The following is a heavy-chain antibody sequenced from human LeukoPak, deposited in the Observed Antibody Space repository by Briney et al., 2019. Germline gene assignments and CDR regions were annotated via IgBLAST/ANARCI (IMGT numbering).Heavy chain of an antibody. CDR1: GGSITTTNW. Sequence: SGTLSLTCAVSGGSITTTNWWSWVRQPPGKGLEWIGEVHLSGATNYNLSLESRVSMSIDKSKNHLSLEVTSVAAADTAIYYCTRESGAFSPFGFWGQGTLVTVSS. V-gene: IGHV4-4*02. CDR2: VHLSGAT. CDR3: TRESGAFSPFGF. D-gene: IGHD1-26*01. J-gene: IGHJ4*02.